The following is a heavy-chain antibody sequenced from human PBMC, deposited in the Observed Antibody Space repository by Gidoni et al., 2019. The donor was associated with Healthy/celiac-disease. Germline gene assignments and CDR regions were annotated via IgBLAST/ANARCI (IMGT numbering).Heavy chain of an antibody. J-gene: IGHJ3*02. V-gene: IGHV4-4*02. CDR3: ARVNYYGSGGHAFDI. CDR1: GGSICSSNW. Sequence: QVQLQESGPGLVKPSGTLSLTCAVSGGSICSSNWWSWVRQPPGKGLEWIGEIYHSGSTNYNPSLKGRVTISVDKSKNQFSLKLSSVTAADTAVYYCARVNYYGSGGHAFDIWGQGTMVTVSS. CDR2: IYHSGST. D-gene: IGHD3-10*01.